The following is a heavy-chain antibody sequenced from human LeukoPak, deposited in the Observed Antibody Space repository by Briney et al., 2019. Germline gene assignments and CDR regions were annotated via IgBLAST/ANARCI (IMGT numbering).Heavy chain of an antibody. V-gene: IGHV1-18*01. D-gene: IGHD6-19*01. Sequence: ASVKVSCKASGYSFTSYGISWVRQAPGQGLEWMGWISAYNGNTNYAQKLQGRVTMTTDTSTSTACMELRSLRSDDTAVYYCAKSSSGWDIMPADYWGQGTLVTVSS. CDR2: ISAYNGNT. J-gene: IGHJ4*02. CDR1: GYSFTSYG. CDR3: AKSSSGWDIMPADY.